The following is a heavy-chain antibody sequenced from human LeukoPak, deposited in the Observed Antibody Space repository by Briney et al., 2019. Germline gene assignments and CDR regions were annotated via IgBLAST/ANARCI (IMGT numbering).Heavy chain of an antibody. CDR1: GYTFTTYW. D-gene: IGHD6-19*01. CDR2: IYPGDSDT. J-gene: IGHJ4*02. V-gene: IGHV5-51*01. CDR3: ARTGYSSGWYGGFDY. Sequence: GESLKISCKASGYTFTTYWIGWVRQMSGKGLEWMEIIYPGDSDTRYSPSFQGQVTISADKSISTAYLQWSSLKASDIAMYYCARTGYSSGWYGGFDYWGQGTLVTVSS.